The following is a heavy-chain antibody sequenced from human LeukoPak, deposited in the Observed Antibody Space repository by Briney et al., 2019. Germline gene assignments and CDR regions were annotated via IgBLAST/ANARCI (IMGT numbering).Heavy chain of an antibody. Sequence: SETLSLTCAVYGGSFSGYYWSWIRQPPGTGLEWIREINHSGSTNYNPSLKSRVTISVDTSKNQFSLKLSSVTAADTAVYYCARGSYVWGSYRAYYFDYWGQGTLVTVSS. CDR3: ARGSYVWGSYRAYYFDY. CDR1: GGSFSGYY. J-gene: IGHJ4*02. V-gene: IGHV4-34*01. CDR2: INHSGST. D-gene: IGHD3-16*02.